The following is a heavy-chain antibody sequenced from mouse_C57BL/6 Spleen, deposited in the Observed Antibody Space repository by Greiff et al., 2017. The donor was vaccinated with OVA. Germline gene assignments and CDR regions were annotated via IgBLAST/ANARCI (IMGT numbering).Heavy chain of an antibody. Sequence: EVKLMESGGGLVKPGGSLKLSCAASGFTFSDYGMHWVRQAPEKGLEWVAYISSGSSTIYYADTVKGRFTISRDNAKNTLFLQMTSLRSEDTAMYYCARWDGSSYWAMDYWGQGTSVTVSS. CDR3: ARWDGSSYWAMDY. CDR1: GFTFSDYG. CDR2: ISSGSSTI. V-gene: IGHV5-17*01. D-gene: IGHD1-1*01. J-gene: IGHJ4*01.